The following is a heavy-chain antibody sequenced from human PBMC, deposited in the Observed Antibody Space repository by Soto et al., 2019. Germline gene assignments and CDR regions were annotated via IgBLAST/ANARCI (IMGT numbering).Heavy chain of an antibody. D-gene: IGHD3-10*01. V-gene: IGHV3-48*01. J-gene: IGHJ3*02. CDR2: ISSSSSTI. Sequence: GGSLRLSCAASGFTFSSYSMNWVRQAPGKGLEWVSYISSSSSTIYYADSVKGRFTISRDNAKNSLYLQMNSLRAEDTAVYYCSRDRDLYDAFDIWGQGTMVTVSS. CDR3: SRDRDLYDAFDI. CDR1: GFTFSSYS.